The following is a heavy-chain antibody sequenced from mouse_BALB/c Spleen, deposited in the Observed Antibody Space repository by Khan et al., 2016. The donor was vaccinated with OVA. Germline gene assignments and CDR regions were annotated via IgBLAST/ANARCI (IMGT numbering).Heavy chain of an antibody. CDR2: IIPCTDYT. CDR3: AKEGAYYRSDGWFAY. V-gene: IGHV1-4*01. D-gene: IGHD2-14*01. Sequence: QIQLVQSGAELARPGASVKMSCKASGYTFTTYTIHWVKQRPGQGLEWIGYIIPCTDYTTYNQKFKDKATLTADKSSSTAYMQLSSLTSDDSAVYYCAKEGAYYRSDGWFAYWGQGTLVTVSA. CDR1: GYTFTTYT. J-gene: IGHJ3*01.